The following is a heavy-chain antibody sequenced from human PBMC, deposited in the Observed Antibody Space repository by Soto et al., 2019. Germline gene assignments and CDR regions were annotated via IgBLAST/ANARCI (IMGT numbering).Heavy chain of an antibody. Sequence: GASVKVSCKASGYTFTSYGISWVRQAPGQGLEWMGWISAYNGNTNYAQKLQGRVIMTTDTSTSTAYMELRSLRSDDTAVYYCARVVVVVPAAIKGWFDPWGQGTLVTVSS. J-gene: IGHJ5*02. V-gene: IGHV1-18*04. CDR3: ARVVVVVPAAIKGWFDP. D-gene: IGHD2-2*02. CDR1: GYTFTSYG. CDR2: ISAYNGNT.